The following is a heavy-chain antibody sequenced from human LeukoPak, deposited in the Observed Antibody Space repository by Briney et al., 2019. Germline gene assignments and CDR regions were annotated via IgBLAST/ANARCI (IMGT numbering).Heavy chain of an antibody. D-gene: IGHD5-18*01. CDR1: GFTFSSYA. CDR2: ISGSGGST. CDR3: AKEASRGSSFAYTPIEKPYYLDY. J-gene: IGHJ4*02. Sequence: PGGSLRLSCAASGFTFSSYAMSWVRQAPGKGLEWVSAISGSGGSTYYADSVKGRFTISRDNSKNTLFLQMYSLRAEDTAVYYCAKEASRGSSFAYTPIEKPYYLDYWGQGTLVTVSS. V-gene: IGHV3-23*01.